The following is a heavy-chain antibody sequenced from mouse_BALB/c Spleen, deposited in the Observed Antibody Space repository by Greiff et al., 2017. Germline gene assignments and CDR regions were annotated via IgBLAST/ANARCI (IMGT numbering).Heavy chain of an antibody. J-gene: IGHJ2*01. CDR1: GYTFTDYE. Sequence: VQLQQSGAELVRPGASVKLSCKAFGYTFTDYEMHWVKQTPVHGLEWIGAIHPGSGGTDYNQKFKGKATLTADKSSSTAYMELSSLTSEGSAVYYYTGHYYGRSYGYWGQGTTLTVSS. D-gene: IGHD1-1*01. V-gene: IGHV1-15*01. CDR3: TGHYYGRSYGY. CDR2: IHPGSGGT.